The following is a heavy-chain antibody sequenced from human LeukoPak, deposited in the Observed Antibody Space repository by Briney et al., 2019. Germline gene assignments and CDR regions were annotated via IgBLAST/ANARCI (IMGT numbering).Heavy chain of an antibody. D-gene: IGHD3-3*01. CDR2: IYSGGST. CDR1: GFTVSSNY. Sequence: PGGSLRLSCAASGFTVSSNYMSWVRQAPGKGLEWVSVIYSGGSTYYADSVKGRFTISRDNSKNTLYLQMNSLRAEDTAVYYCAKESYYDFWSPSYGMDVWGQGTTVTVSS. J-gene: IGHJ6*02. CDR3: AKESYYDFWSPSYGMDV. V-gene: IGHV3-53*01.